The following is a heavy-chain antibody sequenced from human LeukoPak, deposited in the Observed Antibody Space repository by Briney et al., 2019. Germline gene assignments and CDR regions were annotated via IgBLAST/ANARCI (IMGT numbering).Heavy chain of an antibody. J-gene: IGHJ6*03. V-gene: IGHV4-59*01. Sequence: SETLSLTCTVSGGSISSYYWGWIRQPPGKRLEWIGYIYYSGSTNYNPSLKSRVTISVDTSKNQSSLKLSSVTAADTAVYYCARGMDSSGYYSYYYYYMDVWGRGTTVTVSS. CDR1: GGSISSYY. CDR3: ARGMDSSGYYSYYYYYMDV. D-gene: IGHD3-22*01. CDR2: IYYSGST.